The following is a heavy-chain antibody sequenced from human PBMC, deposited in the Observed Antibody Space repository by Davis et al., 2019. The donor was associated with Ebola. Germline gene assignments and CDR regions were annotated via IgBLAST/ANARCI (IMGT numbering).Heavy chain of an antibody. J-gene: IGHJ4*02. CDR3: SWHYLDY. D-gene: IGHD6-13*01. V-gene: IGHV3-15*01. CDR2: IKTKGEGATT. CDR1: GFTFSTYW. Sequence: GESLKISCAASGFTFSTYWMSWVRQAPGKGLEWVARIKTKGEGATTDYAAPVKGRFTISRDDSKSTLYLQMNSLETEDTAVYYCSWHYLDYWGQGTLVTVSS.